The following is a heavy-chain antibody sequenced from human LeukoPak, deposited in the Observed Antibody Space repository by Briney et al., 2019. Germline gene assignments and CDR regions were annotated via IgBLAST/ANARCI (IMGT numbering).Heavy chain of an antibody. CDR3: ASSDYYGSGSY. Sequence: GGSLRLSCAASGFTFDDYAMHWVRQAPGKGLEWVSGISWNSGSIGYADSVKGRFTISRDNSKNTLYLQMNGLRAEDTAVYYCASSDYYGSGSYWGQGTLVTVSS. D-gene: IGHD3-10*01. V-gene: IGHV3-9*01. CDR1: GFTFDDYA. J-gene: IGHJ4*02. CDR2: ISWNSGSI.